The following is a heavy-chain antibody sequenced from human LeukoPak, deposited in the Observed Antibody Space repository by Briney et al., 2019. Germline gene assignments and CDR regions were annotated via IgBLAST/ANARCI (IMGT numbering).Heavy chain of an antibody. V-gene: IGHV3-21*01. Sequence: GGSLRLSCAASGFTFSSYRMKWGRPAPGKGLEWVSSISSSSSYIYYADSVKGRFTISRDNAKNSLYLQMNSLRAEDTAVYYCARGRLFPDYWGQGTLVTVSS. CDR3: ARGRLFPDY. CDR1: GFTFSSYR. CDR2: ISSSSSYI. J-gene: IGHJ4*02. D-gene: IGHD2-15*01.